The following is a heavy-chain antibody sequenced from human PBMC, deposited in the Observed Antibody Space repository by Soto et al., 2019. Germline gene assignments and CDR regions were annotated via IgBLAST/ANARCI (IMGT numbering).Heavy chain of an antibody. CDR2: IYHSGST. CDR3: ARLFRYCSSTSCTQGYYYGMDV. D-gene: IGHD2-2*01. J-gene: IGHJ6*02. Sequence: SETLSLTCAVSGGSISSSNWWSCVRQPPGKGLEWIGEIYHSGSTNYNPSLKSRVTISVDKSKNQFSLKLSSVTAADTAVYYCARLFRYCSSTSCTQGYYYGMDVWGQGTTVTSP. V-gene: IGHV4-4*02. CDR1: GGSISSSNW.